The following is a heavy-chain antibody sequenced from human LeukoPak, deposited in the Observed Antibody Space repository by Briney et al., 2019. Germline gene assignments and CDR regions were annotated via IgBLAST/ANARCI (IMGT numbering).Heavy chain of an antibody. V-gene: IGHV3-7*01. CDR3: ARPYCSSTSCYYWFDY. Sequence: PGGFLRLSCAASGFTFSSYWMSWVRQAPGKGLEWVANIKQDGSEKYYVDSVKGRFTISRDNAKNSLYLQMNSLRAEDTAVYYCARPYCSSTSCYYWFDYWGQGTLVTVSS. CDR1: GFTFSSYW. CDR2: IKQDGSEK. D-gene: IGHD2-2*01. J-gene: IGHJ4*02.